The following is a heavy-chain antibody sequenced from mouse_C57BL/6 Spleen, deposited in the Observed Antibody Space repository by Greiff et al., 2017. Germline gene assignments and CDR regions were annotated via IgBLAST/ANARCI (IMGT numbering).Heavy chain of an antibody. CDR1: GYAFSSSW. Sequence: VKLQESGPELVKPGASVKISCKASGYAFSSSWMNWVKQRPGKGLEWIGRIYPGDGDTNYNGKFKGKATLTADTSSSTAYMQLSSLTSEDSAVYYCARGGHYGSSYGYFDVWGTGTTVTVSS. CDR3: ARGGHYGSSYGYFDV. J-gene: IGHJ1*03. D-gene: IGHD1-1*01. V-gene: IGHV1-82*01. CDR2: IYPGDGDT.